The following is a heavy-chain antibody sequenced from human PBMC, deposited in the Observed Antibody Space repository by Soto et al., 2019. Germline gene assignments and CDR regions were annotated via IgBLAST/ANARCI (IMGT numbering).Heavy chain of an antibody. CDR1: GDSFSMDT. Sequence: QVQLVQSGAEVRKPGSSVKVSCKTSGDSFSMDTFTWVRQAPGQGLEWMGGILPMFRTTNYAQQFQGRVTITADESTSTVYMELRSLRSEDTAIYFCATGTPSTSDRMCSRTLCYIPLDWGQGTLVAVSS. D-gene: IGHD2-2*01. V-gene: IGHV1-69*01. CDR3: ATGTPSTSDRMCSRTLCYIPLD. CDR2: ILPMFRTT. J-gene: IGHJ4*02.